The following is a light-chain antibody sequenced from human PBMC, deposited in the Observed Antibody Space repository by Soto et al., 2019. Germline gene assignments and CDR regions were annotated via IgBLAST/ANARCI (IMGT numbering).Light chain of an antibody. J-gene: IGKJ1*01. CDR3: QQSYTIPWT. CDR2: AAS. CDR1: QSISSY. Sequence: DIQMTQSPSSLSASVGDRITITCRASQSISSYLSWYQHKLGKAPKLLIYAASSLQSGGPSRFSGSGSGTDFTLTISNLQPEDFATYYCQQSYTIPWTFGQGTKVEIK. V-gene: IGKV1-39*01.